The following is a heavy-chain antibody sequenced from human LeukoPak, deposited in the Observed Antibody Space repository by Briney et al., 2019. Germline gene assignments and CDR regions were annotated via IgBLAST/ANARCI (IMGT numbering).Heavy chain of an antibody. J-gene: IGHJ6*03. CDR1: GFTFSDYY. CDR3: ARVLRYCSGGNCYSGGLGYMDV. Sequence: GGSLRLSCAASGFTFSDYYMSWIRQAPGKGLEWVSYISSSCSTIYYPDSVKGRFTISRDNAKNSLYLQMNSLRAEDTAVYYCARVLRYCSGGNCYSGGLGYMDVWGKGTTVTISS. V-gene: IGHV3-11*01. CDR2: ISSSCSTI. D-gene: IGHD2-15*01.